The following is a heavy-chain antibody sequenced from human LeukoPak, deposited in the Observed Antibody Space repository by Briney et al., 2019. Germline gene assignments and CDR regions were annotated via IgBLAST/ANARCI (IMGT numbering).Heavy chain of an antibody. CDR1: GGSLTSSSYY. CDR2: IYYSGST. CDR3: ARPLISPDNWFDP. Sequence: SETLSLTCNVSGGSLTSSSYYWGWNRQPPGNGLEWIGSIYYSGSTYYHPSLKSRVTISVDTSKNQFSLKLSSVTAADTAVYYCARPLISPDNWFDPWGQGTLVTVSS. J-gene: IGHJ5*02. D-gene: IGHD2-15*01. V-gene: IGHV4-39*01.